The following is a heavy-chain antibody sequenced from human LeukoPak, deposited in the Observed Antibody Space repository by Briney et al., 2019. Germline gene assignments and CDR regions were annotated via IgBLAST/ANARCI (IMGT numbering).Heavy chain of an antibody. CDR2: INHSGST. V-gene: IGHV4-34*01. CDR3: ARDVEYYGSGSHYGMDV. CDR1: GGSFSGYY. D-gene: IGHD3-10*01. Sequence: ETLSLTCAVYGGSFSGYYWSWIRQPPGKGLEWIGEINHSGSTNYNPSLKSRVTISVDTSKNQFSLKLSSVTAADTAVYYCARDVEYYGSGSHYGMDVWGQGTTVTVSS. J-gene: IGHJ6*02.